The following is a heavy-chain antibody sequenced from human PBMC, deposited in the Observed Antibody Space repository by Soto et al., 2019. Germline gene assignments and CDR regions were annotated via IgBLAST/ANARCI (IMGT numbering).Heavy chain of an antibody. Sequence: SETLSLTCAVYGGSFSGYYWSWIRQPPGKGLEWIGEINHSGSTNYNPSLKSRVTISVDTSKNQFSLKLSSVTAADTVVYYCASSCSSTSCYDFDYWGQETLVTVSS. J-gene: IGHJ4*02. D-gene: IGHD2-2*01. CDR1: GGSFSGYY. V-gene: IGHV4-34*01. CDR3: ASSCSSTSCYDFDY. CDR2: INHSGST.